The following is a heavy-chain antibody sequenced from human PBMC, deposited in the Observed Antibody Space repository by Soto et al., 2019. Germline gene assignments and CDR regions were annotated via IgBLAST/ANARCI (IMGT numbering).Heavy chain of an antibody. CDR1: GFPLRTSGVG. CDR2: FYWDDDK. V-gene: IGHV2-5*02. D-gene: IGHD4-17*01. J-gene: IGHJ3*02. CDR3: AHSSPMTTVTTRSLDI. Sequence: SGPTPVTATQTLTMAYTFSGFPLRTSGVGVGWIRRPPGKALEWLALFYWDDDKRYSQSLTSRLTITKDTSKNQVVLTMTNMDPVDTATYYCAHSSPMTTVTTRSLDIWCQGTMVT.